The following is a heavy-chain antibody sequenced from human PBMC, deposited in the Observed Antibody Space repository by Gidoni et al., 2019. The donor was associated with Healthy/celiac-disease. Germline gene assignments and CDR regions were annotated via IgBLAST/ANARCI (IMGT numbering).Heavy chain of an antibody. Sequence: QVQLQESGPGLVKPSQTLSLTCTVSGGSISSGSYYWSWIRQPAGKGLEWIGRIYTSGSTNYNPSLKSRVTISVDTSKNQLSLKLSSVTAADTAVYYCAREVWSGYSYYFDYWGQGTLVTVSS. CDR3: AREVWSGYSYYFDY. J-gene: IGHJ4*02. CDR2: IYTSGST. V-gene: IGHV4-61*02. CDR1: GGSISSGSYY. D-gene: IGHD3-3*01.